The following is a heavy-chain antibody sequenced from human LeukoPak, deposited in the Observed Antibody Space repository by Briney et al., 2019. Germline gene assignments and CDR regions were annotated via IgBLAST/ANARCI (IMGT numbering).Heavy chain of an antibody. Sequence: PGGSLRLSCAASGFTFSSYEMNWVRQAPGKGLEWVSYISSSGSTIYYADSVKGRFTISRDNAKNSLYLQMNSLRAEDTAVYYCAKRVGYSGSYNNWFDPWGQGTLVTVSS. CDR2: ISSSGSTI. J-gene: IGHJ5*02. D-gene: IGHD1-26*01. CDR3: AKRVGYSGSYNNWFDP. CDR1: GFTFSSYE. V-gene: IGHV3-48*03.